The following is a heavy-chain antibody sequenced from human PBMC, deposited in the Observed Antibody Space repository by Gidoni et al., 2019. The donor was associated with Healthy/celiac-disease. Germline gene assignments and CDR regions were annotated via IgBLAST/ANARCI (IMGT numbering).Heavy chain of an antibody. J-gene: IGHJ6*03. CDR2: IYPGDSDT. V-gene: IGHV5-51*01. D-gene: IGHD4-17*01. Sequence: EVQLVQSGAEVKKPGESLKISCKGSGYSFTSYCIGWVLQMPGKGLEWMGIIYPGDSDTRYSPSFQGQVTISADKSSITAYLQWSSLKASDTAMYYCARQSLRTVTVTPHYYMDVWGKGTTVTVSS. CDR3: ARQSLRTVTVTPHYYMDV. CDR1: GYSFTSYC.